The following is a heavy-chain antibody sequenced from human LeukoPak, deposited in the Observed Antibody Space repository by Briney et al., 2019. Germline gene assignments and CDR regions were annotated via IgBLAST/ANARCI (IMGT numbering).Heavy chain of an antibody. CDR1: GFTFSDYY. J-gene: IGHJ3*02. CDR3: ARDRADSSGFDAFDI. V-gene: IGHV3-11*01. Sequence: PGGSLRLSCAASGFTFSDYYMSWIRQAPGKGLEWVSYISSSGSTIYYADSVKGRFTISRDNAKNSPYLQMNSLRAEDTAVYYCARDRADSSGFDAFDIWGQGTMVTVSS. D-gene: IGHD3-22*01. CDR2: ISSSGSTI.